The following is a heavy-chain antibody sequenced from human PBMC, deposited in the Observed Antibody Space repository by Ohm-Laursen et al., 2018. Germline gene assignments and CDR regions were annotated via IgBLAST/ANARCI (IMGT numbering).Heavy chain of an antibody. CDR2: IDWDDDK. J-gene: IGHJ5*02. Sequence: TQTLTLTRTFSGFSLSTSGMCVNWIRQPPGKALEWLARIDWDDDKYYSTSLKTRLTISKDTSKNQVVLTMTNMDPVDTATYYCARTTYDYSNWFDPWGQGTLVTVSS. D-gene: IGHD4-11*01. V-gene: IGHV2-70*11. CDR3: ARTTYDYSNWFDP. CDR1: GFSLSTSGMC.